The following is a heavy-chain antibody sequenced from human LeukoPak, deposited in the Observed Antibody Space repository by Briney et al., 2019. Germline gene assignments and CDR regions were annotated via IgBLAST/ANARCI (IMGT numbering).Heavy chain of an antibody. CDR1: GINVSSNY. V-gene: IGHV3-66*02. D-gene: IGHD6-13*01. CDR2: IYGGDAA. J-gene: IGHJ4*02. CDR3: VPSTGQQFIPYDY. Sequence: GGSLRLSCAASGINVSSNYMTWIRQAPGKGLEWVSLIYGGDAAYYAECVRGRFMISRDNLKNTLFLQMNSLRVEDTAVYYCVPSTGQQFIPYDYWGQGTHVTVSS.